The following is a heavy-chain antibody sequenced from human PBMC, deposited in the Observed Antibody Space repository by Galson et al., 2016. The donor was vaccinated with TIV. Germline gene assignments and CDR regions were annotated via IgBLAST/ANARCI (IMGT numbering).Heavy chain of an antibody. CDR2: FDPEDEKI. V-gene: IGHV1-24*01. J-gene: IGHJ6*02. CDR3: LTDSDPTVTVRRLYYGMDV. CDR1: GDTLTDLY. D-gene: IGHD4-17*01. Sequence: SVKVSCKVSGDTLTDLYIHWVRRSPGKGLEWMGGFDPEDEKIVYSQKFQGRFTMTEDTSTDTAYMELTSLRSEDTAVYYCLTDSDPTVTVRRLYYGMDVWGQGTTVTVSS.